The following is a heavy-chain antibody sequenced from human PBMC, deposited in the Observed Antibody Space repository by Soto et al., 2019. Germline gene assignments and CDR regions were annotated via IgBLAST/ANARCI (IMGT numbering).Heavy chain of an antibody. CDR3: ARGRGNSGSDYYYYGMDV. CDR1: GGTFSSDA. J-gene: IGHJ6*02. D-gene: IGHD7-27*01. V-gene: IGHV1-69*13. Sequence: AASVKVSCKASGGTFSSDARSWVRQAPGQGLEWMGGIIPIFGTANYAQKFQGRVTITADESTSTAYMELSRLRSEDTAVYYCARGRGNSGSDYYYYGMDVWGQGTTVTVSS. CDR2: IIPIFGTA.